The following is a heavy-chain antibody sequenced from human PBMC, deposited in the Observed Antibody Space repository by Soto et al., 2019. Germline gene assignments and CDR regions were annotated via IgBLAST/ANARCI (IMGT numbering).Heavy chain of an antibody. V-gene: IGHV3-43D*04. CDR2: ISWDGGST. CDR1: GFTFDYYA. CDR3: AKDIGYYYDSIGAFDI. J-gene: IGHJ3*02. Sequence: GGSLRLSCAASGFTFDYYAMHWVRQAPGKGLEWVSLISWDGGSTYYADSVKGRFTISRDNSKNSLYLQMNSLRAEDTALYYCAKDIGYYYDSIGAFDIWGQGTMVTVSS. D-gene: IGHD3-22*01.